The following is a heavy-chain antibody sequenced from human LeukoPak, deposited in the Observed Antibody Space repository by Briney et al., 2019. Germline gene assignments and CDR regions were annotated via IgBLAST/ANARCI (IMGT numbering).Heavy chain of an antibody. D-gene: IGHD1-26*01. Sequence: GGSLRLSCAASGFSFSNFAIHWVRQAPGKGLEWLAVISHDGATKHYADSVKGRFTISRDNSNNSLSLQMNSLNAEDTAVYYCARARGRWHLLPLDFWGQGTLVTVFS. CDR2: ISHDGATK. CDR3: ARARGRWHLLPLDF. J-gene: IGHJ4*02. CDR1: GFSFSNFA. V-gene: IGHV3-30*04.